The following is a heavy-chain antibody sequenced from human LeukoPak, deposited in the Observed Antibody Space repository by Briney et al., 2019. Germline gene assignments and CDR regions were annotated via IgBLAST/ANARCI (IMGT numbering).Heavy chain of an antibody. Sequence: SVKVSCKASGGTFSSYATSWVRQAPGQGLEWMGGIIPIFGTANYAQKFQGRVTITADKSTSTAYMELSSLRSEDTAVYYCATALILGYCSSTSCKEVADAFDIWGQGTMVTVSS. CDR2: IIPIFGTA. CDR1: GGTFSSYA. D-gene: IGHD2-2*01. J-gene: IGHJ3*02. CDR3: ATALILGYCSSTSCKEVADAFDI. V-gene: IGHV1-69*06.